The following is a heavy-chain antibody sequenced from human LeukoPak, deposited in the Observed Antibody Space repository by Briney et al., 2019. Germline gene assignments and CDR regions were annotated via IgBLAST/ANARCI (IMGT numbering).Heavy chain of an antibody. CDR3: TRSSGYSSSKHFDH. V-gene: IGHV1-69*06. Sequence: GASVKVSCKASGGTFSSYAISWVRQAPGQGLEWMGGIIPIFGTANYAQKFQGRVTITADKSTSTAYMELSSLRSEDTAVYYCTRSSGYSSSKHFDHWGQGTLVTVSS. CDR1: GGTFSSYA. J-gene: IGHJ4*02. D-gene: IGHD6-6*01. CDR2: IIPIFGTA.